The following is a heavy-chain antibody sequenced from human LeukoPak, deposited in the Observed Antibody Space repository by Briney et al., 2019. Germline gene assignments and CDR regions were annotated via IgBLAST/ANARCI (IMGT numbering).Heavy chain of an antibody. V-gene: IGHV3-23*01. CDR3: AKDSAGAVWGGHFDY. CDR2: ISGSGGST. Sequence: PGGSLRLSCEASGFTFSSYAMSWVRQAPGKGLEWVSVISGSGGSTYYADSVKGRFTISRDNSKNTLYLQMSSLRAEDTAVYYCAKDSAGAVWGGHFDYWGQGTLVTVSS. D-gene: IGHD3-16*01. CDR1: GFTFSSYA. J-gene: IGHJ4*02.